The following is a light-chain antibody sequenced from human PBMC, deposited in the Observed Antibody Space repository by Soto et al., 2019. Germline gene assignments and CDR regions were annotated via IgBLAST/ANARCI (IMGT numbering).Light chain of an antibody. V-gene: IGKV3-20*01. Sequence: SQSPATLSVYPGERATLSCRASQSVSSSYLAWYQQKPGQAPRLLMYGTSSRATGTPDRFSGSGSGTDFTLTISSLEPEDVAVYYCQQYGSSPRTFGQGSMVDVK. CDR1: QSVSSSY. J-gene: IGKJ1*01. CDR2: GTS. CDR3: QQYGSSPRT.